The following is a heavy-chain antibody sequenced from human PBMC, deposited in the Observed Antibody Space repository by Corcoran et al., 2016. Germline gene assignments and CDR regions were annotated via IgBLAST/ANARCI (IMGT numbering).Heavy chain of an antibody. J-gene: IGHJ6*01. D-gene: IGHD2-2*01. Sequence: EVQLVQSGAEVKKPGESLKISCQGSGYRFTTSWIAWVRQMPGEGLESMGVIYPGDSDTRYIPSFQGQVTISADKAISTAYLQWISLKASDTARYYCARQTSSGVVVWGQGTRVTVSS. CDR1: GYRFTTSW. CDR2: IYPGDSDT. CDR3: ARQTSSGVVV. V-gene: IGHV5-51*01.